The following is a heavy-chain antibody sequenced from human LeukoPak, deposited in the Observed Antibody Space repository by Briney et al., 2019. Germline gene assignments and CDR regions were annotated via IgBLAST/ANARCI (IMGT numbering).Heavy chain of an antibody. V-gene: IGHV3-30-3*01. D-gene: IGHD6-6*01. CDR2: ISDGGSNK. CDR3: AGERIAARRGYFDY. CDR1: GFSFNNFA. Sequence: PGGSLRLSCAASGFSFNNFAMHWVRQAPGKGLEWVAFISDGGSNKYYADSVKGRLTISRDNSKNTLYLQMNSLRAEDTAVYYCAGERIAARRGYFDYWGQGTLVTVSS. J-gene: IGHJ4*02.